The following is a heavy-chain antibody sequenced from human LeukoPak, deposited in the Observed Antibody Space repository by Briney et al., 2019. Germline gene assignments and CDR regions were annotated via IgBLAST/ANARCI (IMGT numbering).Heavy chain of an antibody. J-gene: IGHJ1*01. Sequence: GGSLRLSCAASGFTFSSYWMHWVRQAPGKGLVWVSGTHTDGSSTMYADSVKGRFTIARDNAKNTLSLQMNSLRAEDTAVYYCYGANAEHWGQGTLVTVSS. CDR1: GFTFSSYW. V-gene: IGHV3-74*03. D-gene: IGHD4-23*01. CDR3: YGANAEH. CDR2: THTDGSST.